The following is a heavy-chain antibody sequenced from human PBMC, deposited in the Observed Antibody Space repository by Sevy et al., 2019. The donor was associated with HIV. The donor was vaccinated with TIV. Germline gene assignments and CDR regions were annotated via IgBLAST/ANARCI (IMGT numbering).Heavy chain of an antibody. CDR3: ARDDYSGYPGAFDI. J-gene: IGHJ3*02. CDR2: IYHSGST. D-gene: IGHD5-12*01. V-gene: IGHV4-38-2*02. CDR1: GYSISSGYY. Sequence: SETLSLTCAVSGYSISSGYYWGWIRKPPGKGLEWIGSIYHSGSTYYNPSLKSRVTISVDTSKNQFSLKLSSVTAADTAVYYCARDDYSGYPGAFDIWGQGTMVTVSS.